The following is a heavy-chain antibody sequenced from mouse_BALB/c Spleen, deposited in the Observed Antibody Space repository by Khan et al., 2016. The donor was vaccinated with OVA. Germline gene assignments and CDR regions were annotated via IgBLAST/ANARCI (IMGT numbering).Heavy chain of an antibody. CDR3: SRSDGNYWFAY. J-gene: IGHJ3*01. CDR1: GYTLTNYG. D-gene: IGHD2-1*01. Sequence: QIQLVQSGPELKKPGETVKISCKASGYTLTNYGMNWVKQGPGKGLKWMGWINTYTGEATYADDFKGRFDFTLETSASTAYLQFHNLQTEDTATECCSRSDGNYWFAYWGQGTLVTVSA. V-gene: IGHV9-3-1*01. CDR2: INTYTGEA.